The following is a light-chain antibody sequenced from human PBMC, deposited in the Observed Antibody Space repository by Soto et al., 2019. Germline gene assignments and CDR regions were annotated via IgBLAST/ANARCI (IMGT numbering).Light chain of an antibody. J-gene: IGKJ1*01. CDR3: QQYNNWPPWT. V-gene: IGKV3-15*01. Sequence: ILMTQSPATLSVSPGERATLSCRASQSVSNNLAWYQQKPGQAPRLLIYDASTRATGIPARFSGSGSGTEFTLTISGLQSEDLAFYYCQQYNNWPPWTFGQGTKVEIK. CDR1: QSVSNN. CDR2: DAS.